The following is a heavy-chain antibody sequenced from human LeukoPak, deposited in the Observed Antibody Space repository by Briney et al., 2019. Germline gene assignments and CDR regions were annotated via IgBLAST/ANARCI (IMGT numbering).Heavy chain of an antibody. CDR2: ISWNSGSI. V-gene: IGHV3-9*01. J-gene: IGHJ4*02. CDR1: GFTFDDYA. CDR3: AKQSDYDGTDY. Sequence: GGSLRLSCAASGFTFDDYAMHWVRQAPGKGLEWVSGISWNSGSIGYADSVKGRFTISRDNAKNSLYLQMNSLRAEDTALYYCAKQSDYDGTDYWGQGTLVTVSS. D-gene: IGHD4-23*01.